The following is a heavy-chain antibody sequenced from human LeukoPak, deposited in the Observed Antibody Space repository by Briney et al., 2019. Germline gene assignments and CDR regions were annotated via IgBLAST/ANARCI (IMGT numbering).Heavy chain of an antibody. CDR1: GGSISSSSYY. J-gene: IGHJ4*02. V-gene: IGHV4-39*01. D-gene: IGHD5-12*01. Sequence: SETLSLTCTVSGGSISSSSYYWGWIRQPPGTGLEWIGSIYYSGSTYYNPSLKSRVTISVDTSKNQFSLKLSSVTAADTAVYYCASPDGYNSLPEYWGQGTLVTVSS. CDR2: IYYSGST. CDR3: ASPDGYNSLPEY.